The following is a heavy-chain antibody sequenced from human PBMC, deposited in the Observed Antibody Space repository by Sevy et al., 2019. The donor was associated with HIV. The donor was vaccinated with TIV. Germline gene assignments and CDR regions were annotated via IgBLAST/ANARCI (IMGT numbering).Heavy chain of an antibody. CDR2: IIPIFGTV. V-gene: IGHV1-69*13. CDR1: GGTFSGYA. Sequence: ASVKVSCKASGGTFSGYAISWVRQAPGQGLEWMGGIIPIFGTVNYAQTFQGRVTITADESTSTAYMELSSLRSEDTAVYYCARSPTNAMVRGVIVRFDYWGQGTLVTVSS. J-gene: IGHJ4*02. CDR3: ARSPTNAMVRGVIVRFDY. D-gene: IGHD3-10*01.